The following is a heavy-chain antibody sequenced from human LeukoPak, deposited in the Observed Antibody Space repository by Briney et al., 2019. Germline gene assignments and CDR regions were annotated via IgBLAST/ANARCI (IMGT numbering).Heavy chain of an antibody. CDR3: ARSTDSSGYYDLWDY. Sequence: GESLKISCKGSGYSFTSYWIGWVRQMPGKGLEGMGIIYPGDSDTRYSPSFQGQVTISADNSISTAYLQWSSLKASDTAMYYCARSTDSSGYYDLWDYWGQGTLVTVSS. CDR1: GYSFTSYW. J-gene: IGHJ4*02. V-gene: IGHV5-51*01. D-gene: IGHD3-22*01. CDR2: IYPGDSDT.